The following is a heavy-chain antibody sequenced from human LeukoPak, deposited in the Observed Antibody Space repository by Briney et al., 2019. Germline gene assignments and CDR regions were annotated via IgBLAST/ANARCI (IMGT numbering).Heavy chain of an antibody. Sequence: PTGGSLRLSCAASGFTFSGYWMHWVRQAPGKGLVWGSRISTDGSSNTYADSVKGRFTISRDNAKNTLYLQMNSLRAEDTAVYYCARGRLTSSWYYFDYWGQGTLVTVSS. V-gene: IGHV3-74*01. CDR2: ISTDGSSN. J-gene: IGHJ4*02. D-gene: IGHD6-19*01. CDR3: ARGRLTSSWYYFDY. CDR1: GFTFSGYW.